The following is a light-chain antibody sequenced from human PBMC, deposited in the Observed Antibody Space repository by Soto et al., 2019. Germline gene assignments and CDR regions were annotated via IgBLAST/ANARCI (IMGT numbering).Light chain of an antibody. Sequence: QSVLTQPPSVSEAPGQRVTISCTGSSSNIGAGYEAHWYQQVPGTAPKLLIYENNNRPSGVPDRFSGSKSGTSASLAITGLQAEDEAEYYFQSYDSSLSGYVFGTGTQVTVL. CDR1: SSNIGAGYE. CDR3: QSYDSSLSGYV. J-gene: IGLJ1*01. V-gene: IGLV1-40*01. CDR2: ENN.